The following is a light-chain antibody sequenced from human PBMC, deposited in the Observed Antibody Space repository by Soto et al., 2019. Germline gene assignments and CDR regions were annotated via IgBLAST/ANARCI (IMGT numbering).Light chain of an antibody. CDR3: QQFGTSPLVT. CDR2: GVS. V-gene: IGKV3-20*01. J-gene: IGKJ3*01. Sequence: ELVLTQSPGTLSLSPGERATLSCRASQSVNTKYLAWYQQKPGQAPWLLIYGVSSRATGIPDRFSGSGSGTDFILTISRVEPEDFAVYYCQQFGTSPLVTFGPGTKVDIK. CDR1: QSVNTKY.